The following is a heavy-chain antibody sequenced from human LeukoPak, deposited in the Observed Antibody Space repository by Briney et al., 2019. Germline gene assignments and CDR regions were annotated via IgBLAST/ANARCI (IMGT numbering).Heavy chain of an antibody. CDR2: IYSGGST. Sequence: PGGSLRLSCAASGFTVSSNYMSWVRQAPGKGLEWVSVIYSGGSTYYADPVKGRFTISRDNSKNTLYLQMNSLRAEDTAVYYCARVRTTGSFDPWGQGTLVTVSS. CDR3: ARVRTTGSFDP. V-gene: IGHV3-66*01. J-gene: IGHJ5*02. CDR1: GFTVSSNY. D-gene: IGHD4-17*01.